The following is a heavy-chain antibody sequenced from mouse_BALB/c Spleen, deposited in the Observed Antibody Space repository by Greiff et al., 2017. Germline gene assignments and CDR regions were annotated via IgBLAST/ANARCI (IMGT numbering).Heavy chain of an antibody. V-gene: IGHV1-5*01. CDR2: IYPGNSDT. J-gene: IGHJ2*01. CDR3: TRGEVRQGFDY. Sequence: VQLQQSGTVLARPGASVKMSCKASGYTFTSYWMHWVKQRPGQGLEWIGAIYPGNSDTSYNQKFKGKAKLTAVTSTSTAYMELSSLTNEDSAVYYCTRGEVRQGFDYWGQGTTLTVSS. D-gene: IGHD2-14*01. CDR1: GYTFTSYW.